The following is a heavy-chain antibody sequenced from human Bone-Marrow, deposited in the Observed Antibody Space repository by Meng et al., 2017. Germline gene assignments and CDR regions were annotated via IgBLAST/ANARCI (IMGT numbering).Heavy chain of an antibody. J-gene: IGHJ1*01. CDR2: ISGSGGST. D-gene: IGHD3-22*01. CDR1: GFTFSSYA. CDR3: AKFYYDSSGYYPK. Sequence: EVRLLESGGGLVQPGGSLRLSCAASGFTFSSYAMSWVRQAPGKGLEWVSAISGSGGSTYYADSVKGRFTISRDNSKNTLYLQMNSLRAEDTAVYYCAKFYYDSSGYYPKWGQGTLVTVSS. V-gene: IGHV3-23*01.